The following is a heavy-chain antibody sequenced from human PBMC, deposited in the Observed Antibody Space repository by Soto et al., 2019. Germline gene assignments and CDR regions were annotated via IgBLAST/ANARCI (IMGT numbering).Heavy chain of an antibody. CDR1: GHSLSSGGYY. Sequence: SETLSLTCTVSGHSLSSGGYYWSWIRQHPGKGLEWVGYIYFTGSTLYNPSLESRLAMSLGTSKNQFSLKLGSVTAADTAIYYCARDWGSSGWPNWGPGTLVTVSS. CDR2: IYFTGST. CDR3: ARDWGSSGWPN. D-gene: IGHD6-19*01. V-gene: IGHV4-31*03. J-gene: IGHJ4*02.